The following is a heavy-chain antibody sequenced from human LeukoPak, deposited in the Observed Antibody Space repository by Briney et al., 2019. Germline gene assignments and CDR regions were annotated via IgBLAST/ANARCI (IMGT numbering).Heavy chain of an antibody. D-gene: IGHD2-15*01. CDR2: IIPIPGIA. J-gene: IGHJ5*02. CDR3: ASQLGYCSGGSCLNWFDP. CDR1: GGTFSSYA. V-gene: IGHV1-69*04. Sequence: SVKVSCKASGGTFSSYAISWVRQAPGQGLEWMGRIIPIPGIANYAQKFQGRVTITADKSTSTAYMELSSLRSEDTAVYYCASQLGYCSGGSCLNWFDPWGQGTLVTVSS.